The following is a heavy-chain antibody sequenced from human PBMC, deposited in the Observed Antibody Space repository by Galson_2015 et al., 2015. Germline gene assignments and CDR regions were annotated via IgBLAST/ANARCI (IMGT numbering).Heavy chain of an antibody. J-gene: IGHJ4*02. CDR2: ISYGGSNK. Sequence: SLRLSCAASGFTFSSYAMHWVRQAPGKGLEWVAVISYGGSNKYYADSVKGRFTISRDNSKNTLYLQMNSLSAEDTAVYYCASPFGDYCSSTSCLPQWGQGTLVTVSS. CDR3: ASPFGDYCSSTSCLPQ. V-gene: IGHV3-30-3*01. D-gene: IGHD2-2*01. CDR1: GFTFSSYA.